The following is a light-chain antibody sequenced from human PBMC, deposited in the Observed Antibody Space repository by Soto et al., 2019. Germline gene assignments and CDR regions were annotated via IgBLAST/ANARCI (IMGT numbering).Light chain of an antibody. J-gene: IGKJ1*01. V-gene: IGKV3-15*01. CDR1: QSVSSN. CDR2: GAS. Sequence: EIVMTQSPATLSGSPGERATLSCRASQSVSSNLAWYQQGPGQSPSLLIYGASTRATGIPARFSGSGSGTEFTLTISSLQSEDFAVYYCQQYNNWPRTFGQGTKVDIK. CDR3: QQYNNWPRT.